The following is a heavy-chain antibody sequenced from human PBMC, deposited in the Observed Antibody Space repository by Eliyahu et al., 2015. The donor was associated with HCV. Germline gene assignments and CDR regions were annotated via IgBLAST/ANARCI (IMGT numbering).Heavy chain of an antibody. CDR2: ITNEGDT. V-gene: IGHV3-13*01. CDR3: ARAPLDPENYYFDR. CDR1: GFIFSNHD. Sequence: EELLVESGGALVQAGGSLRLXXATSGFIFSNHDMHWVRQVTGRGXEWVSRITNEGDTNYSGSVKGRFIISRENAKNTLSLQMNSLRAEDSAVYFCARAPLDPENYYFDRWGQGTLVTVSS. J-gene: IGHJ4*02.